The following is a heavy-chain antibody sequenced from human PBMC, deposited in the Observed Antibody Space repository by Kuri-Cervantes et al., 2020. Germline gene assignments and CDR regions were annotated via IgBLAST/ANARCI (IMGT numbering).Heavy chain of an antibody. CDR3: ARTGYRYGYALRYYYYYYMDV. CDR1: GYSISSGYY. CDR2: IYHSGST. V-gene: IGHV4-38-2*01. J-gene: IGHJ6*03. D-gene: IGHD5-18*01. Sequence: SETLSLTYAVSGYSISSGYYWGWIRQPPGKGLEWIGSIYHSGSTHYNPSLKSRVTIPVDTSKNQFSLKLSSVTAADTAVYYCARTGYRYGYALRYYYYYYMDVWGKGTTVTVSS.